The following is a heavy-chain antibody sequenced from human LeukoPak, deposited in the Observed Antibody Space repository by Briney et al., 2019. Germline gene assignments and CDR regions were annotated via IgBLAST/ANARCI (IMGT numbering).Heavy chain of an antibody. J-gene: IGHJ5*02. Sequence: SETLSLTCTVSGGSMNNYYWSWIRQPPGEGLEWIGYISYSGSTNYNPSLRSRVTLSVDTSKNQFSLKLSSVTAADTALYYCARYDYGDCWFDPWGQGTLVTVYS. V-gene: IGHV4-59*01. D-gene: IGHD4-17*01. CDR1: GGSMNNYY. CDR2: ISYSGST. CDR3: ARYDYGDCWFDP.